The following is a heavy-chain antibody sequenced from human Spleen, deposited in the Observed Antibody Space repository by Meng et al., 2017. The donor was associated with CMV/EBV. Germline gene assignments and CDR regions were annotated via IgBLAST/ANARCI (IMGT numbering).Heavy chain of an antibody. CDR1: GFTLSDYY. CDR2: IRNKPDGGTK. D-gene: IGHD3-3*01. CDR3: AKNSDFWSGYYSVVKSDFGYFEY. J-gene: IGHJ4*02. V-gene: IGHV3-71*02. Sequence: GGSLRLSCATSGFTLSDYYMRWVRQAPGKGLEWVGFIRNKPDGGTKEWTTSVKGRFTISRDDSESITYLQINSLRAEDMAVYYCAKNSDFWSGYYSVVKSDFGYFEYWGQGMLVTVSS.